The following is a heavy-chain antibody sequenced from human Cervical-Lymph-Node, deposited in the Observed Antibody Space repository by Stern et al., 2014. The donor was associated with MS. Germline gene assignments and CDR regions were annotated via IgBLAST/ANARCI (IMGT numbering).Heavy chain of an antibody. V-gene: IGHV2-5*02. D-gene: IGHD5-24*01. CDR1: GFALTTSGVG. CDR2: AYWDDDG. J-gene: IGHJ2*01. CDR3: AHTYNQLNFWYFDL. Sequence: SGPTLVKPTQTLTLTCTFSGFALTTSGVGVGWIRQPPGKALEWLGIAYWDDDGRYSPSLKSRLTITQDISKNQVVLTMTNMDPVDTATYYCAHTYNQLNFWYFDLWGRGTLVTVSS.